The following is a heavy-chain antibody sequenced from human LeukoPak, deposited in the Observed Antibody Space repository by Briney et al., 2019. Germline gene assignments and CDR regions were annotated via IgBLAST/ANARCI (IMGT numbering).Heavy chain of an antibody. CDR1: GGSFSGYY. J-gene: IGHJ4*02. CDR2: VNHSGST. D-gene: IGHD4/OR15-4a*01. V-gene: IGHV4-34*01. Sequence: SETLSLTCAVYGGSFSGYYWSWIRQPPGKGLEWIGEVNHSGSTNYNPSLKSRVTISVDTSKNQFSLKLSSVTAADTAVYYCARVGLYYFDYWGQGTLVTVSS. CDR3: ARVGLYYFDY.